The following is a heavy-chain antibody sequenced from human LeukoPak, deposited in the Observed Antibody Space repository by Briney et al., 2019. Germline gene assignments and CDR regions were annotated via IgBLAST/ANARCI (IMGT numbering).Heavy chain of an antibody. Sequence: GGSLRLSCAASGFTFSSYWMSWVRQAPGKGLEWVANIKQDGSEKYYVDSVKGRFTISRDNAKRSLYLQMSNLRVDDTALYYCAKEEWFSFDSWGQGYLVTVSS. CDR3: AKEEWFSFDS. J-gene: IGHJ4*02. CDR1: GFTFSSYW. D-gene: IGHD3-10*01. V-gene: IGHV3-7*01. CDR2: IKQDGSEK.